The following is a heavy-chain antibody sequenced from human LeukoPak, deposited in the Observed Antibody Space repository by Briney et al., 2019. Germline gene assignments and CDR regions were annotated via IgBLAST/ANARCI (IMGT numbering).Heavy chain of an antibody. V-gene: IGHV3-48*04. J-gene: IGHJ4*02. CDR1: GFTFSTYT. CDR2: ISWNSGAI. CDR3: ARDSRIVGATGGSDY. Sequence: GGSLRLSCAASGFTFSTYTMNWVRQAPGKGLEWVSGISWNSGAIGYADSVKGRFTISRDNAKNSLYLQMNSLRVEDTAVYYCARDSRIVGATGGSDYWGQGTLVTVSS. D-gene: IGHD1-26*01.